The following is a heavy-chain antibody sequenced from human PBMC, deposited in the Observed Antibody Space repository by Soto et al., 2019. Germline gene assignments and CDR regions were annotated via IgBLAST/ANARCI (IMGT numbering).Heavy chain of an antibody. V-gene: IGHV3-74*01. J-gene: IGHJ5*01. D-gene: IGHD6-19*01. CDR3: ARDPARSGWFDY. CDR2: INSDGSST. Sequence: WGSLRLSCAASGFTLIRYWMHWVRQATRKGLVWVSRINSDGSSTSYADSVKGRFTIYRDSAKNTLYLQMNTLRAEDRAVYYCARDPARSGWFDYWGQGTLVTVSS. CDR1: GFTLIRYW.